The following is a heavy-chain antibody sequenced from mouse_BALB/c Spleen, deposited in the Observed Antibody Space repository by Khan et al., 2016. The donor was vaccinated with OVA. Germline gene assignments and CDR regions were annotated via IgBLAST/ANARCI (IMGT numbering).Heavy chain of an antibody. CDR2: IWGGGIT. J-gene: IGHJ2*01. Sequence: QVQLKQSGPGLVAPSQSLSITCTVSGYSLTDYGVSWIRQTPGKGLEWMGVIWGGGITYYNSALKSRMSISKDNSKSQAFLKMNSLQTDDTSMYYGANHLILYPYYVDYWGQGTTLTVSS. V-gene: IGHV2-6-5*01. CDR1: GYSLTDYG. CDR3: ANHLILYPYYVDY. D-gene: IGHD2-12*01.